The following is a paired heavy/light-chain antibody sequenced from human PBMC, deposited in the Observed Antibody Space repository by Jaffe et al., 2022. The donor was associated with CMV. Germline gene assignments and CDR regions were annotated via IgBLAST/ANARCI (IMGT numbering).Light chain of an antibody. CDR3: NSRDRSGNHVI. Sequence: SSELTQDPAVSVALGQTVRITCQGDSLRSYYASWYQQKPGQAPVVVIYGKDNRPSGIPDRFSGSSSGNTASLTITGAQAEDEADYYCNSRDRSGNHVIFGGGTKLTVL. J-gene: IGLJ2*01. CDR1: SLRSYY. V-gene: IGLV3-19*01. CDR2: GKD.
Heavy chain of an antibody. CDR2: ISNSGKTI. CDR3: ATSLNSAWFHFNY. D-gene: IGHD6-19*01. V-gene: IGHV3-48*03. CDR1: EFTFSTYE. J-gene: IGHJ4*02. Sequence: EVQLVESGGGLVQPGGSLRLSCAASEFTFSTYEMNWVRQAPGKGLEWVSYISNSGKTIYYADSVKGRFTVSRDNAKNSLYLQMNSLRAEDTAVYYCATSLNSAWFHFNYWGQGTLVTVSS.